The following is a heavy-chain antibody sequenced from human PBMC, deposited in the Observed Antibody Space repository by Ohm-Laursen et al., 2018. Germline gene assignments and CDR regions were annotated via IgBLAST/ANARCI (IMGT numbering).Heavy chain of an antibody. CDR3: ARKGSGWYDAFDI. CDR1: GFTFSNYA. Sequence: SLRLSCTASGFTFSNYAMSWVRQAPGKGLEWVSVIYSGGSTYYADSVKGRFTISRDNSKNTLYLQMNSLRAEDTAVYYCARKGSGWYDAFDIWGQGTMVTVSS. D-gene: IGHD6-19*01. CDR2: IYSGGST. J-gene: IGHJ3*02. V-gene: IGHV3-53*01.